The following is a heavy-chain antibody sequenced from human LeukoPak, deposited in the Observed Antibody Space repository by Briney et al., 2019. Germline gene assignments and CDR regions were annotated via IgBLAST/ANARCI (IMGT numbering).Heavy chain of an antibody. D-gene: IGHD3-22*01. V-gene: IGHV4-59*08. Sequence: PSETLSLTCTVSVGSISFFYWGWIRQPPGQGLEWIGYIYYSGSTNYNPSLKSRVTISVDTSKNQFSLKLSSVTAADTAVYYCARSTRGGYYYALDYWGQGTLVTVSS. CDR2: IYYSGST. CDR3: ARSTRGGYYYALDY. CDR1: VGSISFFY. J-gene: IGHJ4*02.